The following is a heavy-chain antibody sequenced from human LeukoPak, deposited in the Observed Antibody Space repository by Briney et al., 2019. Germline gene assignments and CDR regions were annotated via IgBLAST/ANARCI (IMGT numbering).Heavy chain of an antibody. CDR2: IYYSGST. CDR1: GGSISSGGYY. V-gene: IGHV4-31*03. CDR3: ARVGAYYYDSSGYYPTIYYYYYGMDV. J-gene: IGHJ6*02. Sequence: SQTLSLTCTVSGGSISSGGYYWSWVRQHPGKGLEWIGYIYYSGSTYYNPSLKSRVTISVDTSKNQFSLKLSSVTAADTAVYYCARVGAYYYDSSGYYPTIYYYYYGMDVWGQGTTVTVSS. D-gene: IGHD3-22*01.